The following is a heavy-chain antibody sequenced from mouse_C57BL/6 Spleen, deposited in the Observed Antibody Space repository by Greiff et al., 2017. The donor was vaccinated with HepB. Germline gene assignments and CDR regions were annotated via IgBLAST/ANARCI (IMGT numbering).Heavy chain of an antibody. J-gene: IGHJ3*01. CDR3: AREAVVPFAY. CDR2: IYPGDGDT. CDR1: GYAFSSSW. V-gene: IGHV1-82*01. D-gene: IGHD1-1*01. Sequence: QVQLQQSGPELVKPGASVKISCKASGYAFSSSWMNWVKQRPGKGLEWIGRIYPGDGDTNYNGKFKGKATLTADKSSSTAYMQLSSLTSDDSAVYFCAREAVVPFAYWGQGTLVTVSA.